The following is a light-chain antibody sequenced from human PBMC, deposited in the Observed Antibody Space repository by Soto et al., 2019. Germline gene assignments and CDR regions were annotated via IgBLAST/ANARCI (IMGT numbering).Light chain of an antibody. J-gene: IGKJ5*01. CDR1: QSVDSD. V-gene: IGKV3-15*01. CDR3: QQYNNWLIT. Sequence: EIVMTQFPATLSVSPGERATLSCRASQSVDSDLAWYQQKPGQAPRLLIFGASTRATGIPARFSGSGSGTEFTLTISSLQSEDFALYYCQQYNNWLITFGQGTRLEIK. CDR2: GAS.